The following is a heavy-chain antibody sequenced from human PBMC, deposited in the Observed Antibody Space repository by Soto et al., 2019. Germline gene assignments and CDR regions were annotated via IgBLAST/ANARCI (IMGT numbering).Heavy chain of an antibody. CDR1: GGSISSSSYY. CDR3: ARHDNWNLVRVAWFDP. CDR2: IYYSGST. D-gene: IGHD1-20*01. J-gene: IGHJ5*02. V-gene: IGHV4-39*01. Sequence: SETLSLTCTVSGGSISSSSYYWGWIRQPPGKGLEWIGSIYYSGSTYYNPSLKSRVTISVDTSKNQFSLKLSSVTAADTAVYYCARHDNWNLVRVAWFDPWGQGTLVTVSS.